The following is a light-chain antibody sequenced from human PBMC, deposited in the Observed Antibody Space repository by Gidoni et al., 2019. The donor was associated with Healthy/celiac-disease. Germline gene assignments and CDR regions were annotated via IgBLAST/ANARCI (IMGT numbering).Light chain of an antibody. J-gene: IGKJ2*01. CDR3: QQYGSSPRYT. Sequence: EIVLTQSPGTRSWSPGERATLSCRASQSVSSSYLAWYQQKPGQAPRLLIYGASSRATGIPDRFSGRGSGTYFTLTISILEPEDFAVYYCQQYGSSPRYTFXQXTKLEIK. CDR1: QSVSSSY. V-gene: IGKV3-20*01. CDR2: GAS.